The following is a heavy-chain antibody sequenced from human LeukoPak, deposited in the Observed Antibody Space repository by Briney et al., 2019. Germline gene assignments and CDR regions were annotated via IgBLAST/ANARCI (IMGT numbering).Heavy chain of an antibody. CDR2: ISSSAIGT. CDR3: AKDRGLWFGELLREEGYFDY. J-gene: IGHJ4*02. CDR1: GLTFGSYA. V-gene: IGHV3-23*01. D-gene: IGHD3-10*01. Sequence: GGSLRLSCAASGLTFGSYAMSWVRQAPGQGLEWVSAISSSAIGTYYADSVKGRFTISRDNCKNTLYLQLNSLRAEDTAVYYCAKDRGLWFGELLREEGYFDYWGQGTLVTVSS.